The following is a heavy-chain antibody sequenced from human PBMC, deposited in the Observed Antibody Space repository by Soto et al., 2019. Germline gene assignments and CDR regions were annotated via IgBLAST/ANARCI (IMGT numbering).Heavy chain of an antibody. CDR3: GKDTLDCSGGDCPLYYYYGMDV. V-gene: IGHV3-30*18. J-gene: IGHJ6*02. CDR1: GFTFRSYG. Sequence: QVQLVESGGGVVQPGTSLRLSCAAYGFTFRSYGMHWVRQAPGKGLEWLAVISNDGSNKYLADSVQGRLALSRDNSRNTLYLQIHSLRVEDTAVYYCGKDTLDCSGGDCPLYYYYGMDVWGQGTTVTVSS. CDR2: ISNDGSNK. D-gene: IGHD2-15*01.